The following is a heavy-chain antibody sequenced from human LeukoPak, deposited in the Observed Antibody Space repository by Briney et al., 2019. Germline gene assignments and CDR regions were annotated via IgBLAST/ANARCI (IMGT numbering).Heavy chain of an antibody. D-gene: IGHD1-26*01. CDR2: IRSKAYGGTT. V-gene: IGHV3-49*04. J-gene: IGHJ4*02. CDR3: TRVVSGSYFIPPDY. Sequence: GGSLRLSCTASGFTFGDYAMSWVRQAPGKGLEWVGFIRSKAYGGTTEYAASVKGRFTISRDDSKSIAYLQMNSLKTEDTAVYCCTRVVSGSYFIPPDYWGQGTLVTVSS. CDR1: GFTFGDYA.